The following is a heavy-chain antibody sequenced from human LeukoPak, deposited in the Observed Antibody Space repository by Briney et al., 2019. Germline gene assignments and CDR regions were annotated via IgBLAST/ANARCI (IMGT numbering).Heavy chain of an antibody. CDR1: GYSFSNYW. CDR2: IYPGDSDT. D-gene: IGHD3-10*01. Sequence: GESLKISCKGSGYSFSNYWIAWVRQMPGKGLEWMGIIYPGDSDTTYSPSFQGQVTISADKSISTAYLQWSSLKASDAAMYYCARLEGVTMVRGVIITYNWFDPWGQGTLVTVSS. CDR3: ARLEGVTMVRGVIITYNWFDP. V-gene: IGHV5-51*01. J-gene: IGHJ5*02.